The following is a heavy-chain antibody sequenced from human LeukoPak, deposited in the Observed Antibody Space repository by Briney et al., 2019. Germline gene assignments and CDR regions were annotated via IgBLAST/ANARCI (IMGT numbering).Heavy chain of an antibody. CDR1: GYTFSSYY. CDR2: INPSDGST. Sequence: GASVKVSCKASGYTFSSYYMHWVRQAPGQGLEWMGIINPSDGSTRYAQKFQGRVTMTRDTSTGTVDMEVSSLRSEDTAVYYCARDIVGVTRGVFEYWGQGTLVTVSS. V-gene: IGHV1-46*01. CDR3: ARDIVGVTRGVFEY. J-gene: IGHJ4*02. D-gene: IGHD1-26*01.